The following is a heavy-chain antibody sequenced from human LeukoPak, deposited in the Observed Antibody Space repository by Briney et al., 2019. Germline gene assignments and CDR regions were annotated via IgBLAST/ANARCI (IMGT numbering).Heavy chain of an antibody. CDR2: ISNSSSYI. J-gene: IGHJ4*02. D-gene: IGHD6-19*01. CDR3: ARRVAVADNYFDY. CDR1: GFTFSSFW. V-gene: IGHV3-21*01. Sequence: GGSLRLSCVASGFTFSSFWMSWVRQAPGKGLEWVSSISNSSSYIYYADSVKGRFTISRDNAKNSLYLQMNSLRAEDTGVYYCARRVAVADNYFDYWGQGTLVTVSS.